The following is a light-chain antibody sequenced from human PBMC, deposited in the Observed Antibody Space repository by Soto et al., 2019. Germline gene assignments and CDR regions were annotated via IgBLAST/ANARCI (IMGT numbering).Light chain of an antibody. Sequence: EIVMTQSPATLSVSPGERATLSCRASQSVSRSLAWYQQKPGQAPRLLIYGASTRAAGVPDRFSGSGSGTEFTLTISSLQSEDFAVYYCQQYDNWPPITFGGGTKVVI. V-gene: IGKV3-15*01. CDR3: QQYDNWPPIT. CDR1: QSVSRS. J-gene: IGKJ4*01. CDR2: GAS.